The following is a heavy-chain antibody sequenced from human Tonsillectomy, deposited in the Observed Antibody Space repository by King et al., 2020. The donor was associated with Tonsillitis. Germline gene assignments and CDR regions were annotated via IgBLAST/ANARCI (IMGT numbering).Heavy chain of an antibody. J-gene: IGHJ5*02. D-gene: IGHD2/OR15-2a*01. CDR1: GVSISSGIYY. Sequence: VQLQESGPGLVKPSQTLSLTCTVSGVSISSGIYYWSWIRQPAGKGLEWIGRIYSSGGTNYNPSPKSRVTRSVDTSKNQVSLKLSSVTAADTAVYYCAREYYQYSFDPWGQGTLVTVSS. CDR3: AREYYQYSFDP. CDR2: IYSSGGT. V-gene: IGHV4-61*02.